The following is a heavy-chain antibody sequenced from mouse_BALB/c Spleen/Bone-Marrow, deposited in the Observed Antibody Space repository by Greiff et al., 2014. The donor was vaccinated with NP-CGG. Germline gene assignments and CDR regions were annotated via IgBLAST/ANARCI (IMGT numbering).Heavy chain of an antibody. V-gene: IGHV1-80*01. J-gene: IGHJ2*01. Sequence: QVTLKESGAELVRPGSSVKISCKASGYAFSSYWMNWVKQRPGQGLEWIGQIYPGDGDTNYNGKSKGKATLTADKSSSTAYMQLSSLTSEDSAVYFCARVRNWADYWGQGTTLTVSS. CDR2: IYPGDGDT. D-gene: IGHD4-1*01. CDR1: GYAFSSYW. CDR3: ARVRNWADY.